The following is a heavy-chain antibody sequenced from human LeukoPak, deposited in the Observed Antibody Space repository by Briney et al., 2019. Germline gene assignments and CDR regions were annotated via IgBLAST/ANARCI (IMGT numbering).Heavy chain of an antibody. D-gene: IGHD6-13*01. CDR1: GGSISSSSYY. Sequence: SETLSLTCTVSGGSISSSSYYWGWIRQPPGKVLEWIGSIYYSGSTYYNPSLKSRVTISVDTSKNQFSLKLSSVTAADTAVYYCATLQGIASAGARVDYWGQGTLVTVSS. J-gene: IGHJ4*02. CDR3: ATLQGIASAGARVDY. CDR2: IYYSGST. V-gene: IGHV4-39*01.